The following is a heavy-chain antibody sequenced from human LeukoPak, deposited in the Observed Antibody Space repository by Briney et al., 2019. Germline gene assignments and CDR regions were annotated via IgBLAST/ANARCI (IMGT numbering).Heavy chain of an antibody. V-gene: IGHV4-61*02. J-gene: IGHJ3*02. CDR3: ARSGYPMFFDI. CDR1: GGSISSGSYY. D-gene: IGHD5-18*01. Sequence: SQTLSLTCTVSGGSISSGSYYWSWIRQPAGKGLEWIGRIYTSGSTNYNPSLKSRVTISVDTSKNQFSLKLNSVTAADTAVYYCARSGYPMFFDIWGQGTMVTVSS. CDR2: IYTSGST.